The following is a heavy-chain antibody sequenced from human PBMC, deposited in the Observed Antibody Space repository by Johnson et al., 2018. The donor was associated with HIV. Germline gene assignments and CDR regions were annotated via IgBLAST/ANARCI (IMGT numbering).Heavy chain of an antibody. Sequence: QVQLVESGGGVVQPGRSLRLSCAASGFTFSSYGMHWVRQAPGKGLEWMAVISYDGSNKYYADSVKGRFTISRDNSKNTLYLQMNSLRAEDTAVYYCARDGAGYSSSWYVPAGAFDIWGQGTMVTVSS. D-gene: IGHD6-13*01. J-gene: IGHJ3*02. V-gene: IGHV3-30*03. CDR2: ISYDGSNK. CDR1: GFTFSSYG. CDR3: ARDGAGYSSSWYVPAGAFDI.